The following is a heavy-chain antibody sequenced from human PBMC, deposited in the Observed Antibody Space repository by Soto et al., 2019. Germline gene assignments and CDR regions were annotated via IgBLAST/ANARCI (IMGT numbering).Heavy chain of an antibody. Sequence: GGSVRLSCAASGFSFSTYNMDWVRQAPGKRPEWIAYISTTSFTIYYADSVKGRFTISRDNDRNSLYLEMNSLRDEDTAVYYCARDRCYDGTCYSASDSWGQGTLVTVSS. D-gene: IGHD2-15*01. CDR1: GFSFSTYN. J-gene: IGHJ5*01. CDR3: ARDRCYDGTCYSASDS. CDR2: ISTTSFTI. V-gene: IGHV3-48*02.